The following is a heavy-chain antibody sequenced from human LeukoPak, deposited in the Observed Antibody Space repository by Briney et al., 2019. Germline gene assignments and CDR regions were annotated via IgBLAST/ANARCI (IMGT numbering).Heavy chain of an antibody. J-gene: IGHJ5*02. Sequence: GASVKVSCKASGCTFTSYGISWVRQAPGQGVEWMGWISVYNGNTNYAQKLQGRVTITTNTSTSTAYQKQRSLTSDTTAEYCCARDYRHGSSYQSNSFDPWGQGTLVTVSS. CDR3: ARDYRHGSSYQSNSFDP. CDR2: ISVYNGNT. V-gene: IGHV1-18*01. D-gene: IGHD3-22*01. CDR1: GCTFTSYG.